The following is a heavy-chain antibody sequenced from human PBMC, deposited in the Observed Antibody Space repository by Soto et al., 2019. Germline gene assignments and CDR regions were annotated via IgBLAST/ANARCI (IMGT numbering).Heavy chain of an antibody. J-gene: IGHJ4*02. Sequence: GGSLRLSCAASGFTFSSYAMSWVRQAPGKGLEWVSAISGSGGSTYYADSVKGRFTISRDNSKNTLYLQMNSLRAEDTAVYYCAKDPYYYDSSGYYPFDYWGQGTLVTVSS. CDR3: AKDPYYYDSSGYYPFDY. V-gene: IGHV3-23*01. CDR1: GFTFSSYA. D-gene: IGHD3-22*01. CDR2: ISGSGGST.